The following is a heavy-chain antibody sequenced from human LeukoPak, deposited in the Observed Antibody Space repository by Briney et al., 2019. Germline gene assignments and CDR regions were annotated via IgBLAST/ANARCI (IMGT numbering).Heavy chain of an antibody. J-gene: IGHJ4*02. V-gene: IGHV1-24*01. CDR1: GYTLTELS. CDR2: FDPEDGET. CDR3: ASLAVAAAGTPPFDY. Sequence: ASVKVSCKVSGYTLTELSMHWVRQAPGKGLEWMGGFDPEDGETIYAQKFQGRVTMTEDTSTDTAYMELSSLRSEDTAVYYCASLAVAAAGTPPFDYWGQGTLVTVSS. D-gene: IGHD6-13*01.